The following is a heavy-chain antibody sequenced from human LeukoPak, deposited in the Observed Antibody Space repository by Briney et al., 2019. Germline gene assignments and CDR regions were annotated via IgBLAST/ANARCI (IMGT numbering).Heavy chain of an antibody. CDR1: GGSFSGYY. D-gene: IGHD4-23*01. CDR2: INHSGST. J-gene: IGHJ4*02. Sequence: KPSETLSLTRAVYGGSFSGYYWSWIRQPPGKGLEWIGEINHSGSTNYNPSLKSRVTISVDTSKNQFSLKLSSVTAADTAVYYCARAKDYGGNAPCRVDYWGQGTLVTVSS. V-gene: IGHV4-34*01. CDR3: ARAKDYGGNAPCRVDY.